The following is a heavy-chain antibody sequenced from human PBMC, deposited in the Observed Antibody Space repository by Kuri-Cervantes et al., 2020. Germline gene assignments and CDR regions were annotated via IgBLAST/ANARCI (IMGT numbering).Heavy chain of an antibody. CDR2: FDPEDGET. D-gene: IGHD3-10*01. CDR1: GYTLTELS. Sequence: ASVKVSCKVSGYTLTELSMHWVRQAPGKGLEWMGGFDPEDGETIYAQKFQGRVTTTEDTSTDTAYMELSSLRSEDTAVYYCARGLWFGELPFDYWGQGTLVTVSS. V-gene: IGHV1-24*01. CDR3: ARGLWFGELPFDY. J-gene: IGHJ4*02.